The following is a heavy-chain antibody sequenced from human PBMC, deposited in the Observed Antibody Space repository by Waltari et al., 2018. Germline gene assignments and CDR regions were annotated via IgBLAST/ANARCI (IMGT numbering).Heavy chain of an antibody. V-gene: IGHV1-8*01. J-gene: IGHJ3*02. CDR2: MNPNMRNT. D-gene: IGHD5-18*01. CDR3: ASPIQLRNAFDI. CDR1: GYTFTSYD. Sequence: QVQLVQSGAEVKKPGASVKVSCKASGYTFTSYDINWVRQATGQGLEWMGWMNPNMRNTGYAQKFQGRVTMTRNTSISTAYMELSSLRSEDTAVYYCASPIQLRNAFDIWGQGTMVTVSS.